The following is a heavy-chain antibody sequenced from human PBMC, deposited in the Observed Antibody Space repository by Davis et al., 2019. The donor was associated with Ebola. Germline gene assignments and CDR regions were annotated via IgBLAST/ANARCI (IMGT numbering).Heavy chain of an antibody. CDR3: ARGSSGWFDAFDI. CDR2: INPSGGST. J-gene: IGHJ3*02. V-gene: IGHV1-46*01. Sequence: ASVKVSCKASGYTFTSYYMHWVRQAPGQGLEWMGIINPSGGSTSYAQKFQGRVTMTRDTSISTAYMELSRLRSDDTAVYYCARGSSGWFDAFDIWGQGTMVTVSS. D-gene: IGHD6-19*01. CDR1: GYTFTSYY.